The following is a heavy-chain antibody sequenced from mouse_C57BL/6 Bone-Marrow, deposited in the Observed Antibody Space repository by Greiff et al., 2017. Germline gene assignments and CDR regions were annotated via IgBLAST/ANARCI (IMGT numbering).Heavy chain of an antibody. V-gene: IGHV1-55*01. CDR1: GYTFTSYW. CDR2: IYPGSGST. CDR3: ARAYSNHRAWFAY. D-gene: IGHD2-5*01. J-gene: IGHJ3*01. Sequence: QVQLQQPGAELVKPGASVKMSCKASGYTFTSYWITWVKQRPGQGLEWIGDIYPGSGSTNYNEKFKSKATLTVDTSSSTAYMQLSSLTSEDAAVYYCARAYSNHRAWFAYWGQGTLVTVSA.